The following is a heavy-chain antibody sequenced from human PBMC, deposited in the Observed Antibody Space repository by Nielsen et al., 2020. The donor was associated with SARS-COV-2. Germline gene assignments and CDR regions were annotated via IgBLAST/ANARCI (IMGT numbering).Heavy chain of an antibody. V-gene: IGHV4-34*01. CDR1: GGSFSGYY. CDR3: ARTSFVVRGFDP. J-gene: IGHJ5*02. Sequence: SETLPLTCAVYGGSFSGYYWSWIRQPPGKGLEWIGEINHSGSTNYNPSLKSRVTISVDTSKNQFSLKLSSVTAADTAVYYCARTSFVVRGFDPWGQGTLVTVSS. CDR2: INHSGST. D-gene: IGHD2-15*01.